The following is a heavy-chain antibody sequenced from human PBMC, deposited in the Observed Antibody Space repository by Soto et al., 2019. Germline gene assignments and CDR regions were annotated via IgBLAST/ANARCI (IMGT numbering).Heavy chain of an antibody. V-gene: IGHV1-2*02. CDR3: ARALHWDIYFDF. Sequence: QVPLVQSGAEVKKPGASVKVSCKASGSSFTGYHIHWVRQAPGRGLEWRGWISADSGGTKYAQKFQGRVTMTRDTSIGTAYMEVSNLSSDDTGVYYCARALHWDIYFDFWGQGTLVTVSS. CDR1: GSSFTGYH. CDR2: ISADSGGT. D-gene: IGHD2-15*01. J-gene: IGHJ4*02.